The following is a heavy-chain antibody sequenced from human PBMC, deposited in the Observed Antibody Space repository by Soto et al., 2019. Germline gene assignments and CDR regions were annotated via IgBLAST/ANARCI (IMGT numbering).Heavy chain of an antibody. CDR1: GFTVSGNY. D-gene: IGHD6-13*01. CDR2: IYSGGST. Sequence: EVQLVETGGGLIQPGGSLRLSCAASGFTVSGNYMTWVRQGPGKGLEWVSMIYSGGSTYYADSVRGRFTISRDNSKNTVYFQMNSLRAEDTAVYYCARLQMVNYWNYGMDVWGQGTTVTVSS. CDR3: ARLQMVNYWNYGMDV. V-gene: IGHV3-53*02. J-gene: IGHJ6*02.